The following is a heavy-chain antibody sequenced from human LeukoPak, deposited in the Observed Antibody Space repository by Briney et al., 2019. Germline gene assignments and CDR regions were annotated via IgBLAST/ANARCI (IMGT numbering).Heavy chain of an antibody. J-gene: IGHJ4*02. CDR3: ARDQLALGYCSSTSCYMGY. D-gene: IGHD2-2*02. CDR1: GGTFSSYA. Sequence: SVKVSCKASGGTFSSYAISWVRQAPGQGLEWMGGIIPIFGTANYAQKLQGRVTMTTDTSTSTAYMELRSLRSDDTAVYYCARDQLALGYCSSTSCYMGYWGQGTLVTVSS. CDR2: IIPIFGTA. V-gene: IGHV1-69*05.